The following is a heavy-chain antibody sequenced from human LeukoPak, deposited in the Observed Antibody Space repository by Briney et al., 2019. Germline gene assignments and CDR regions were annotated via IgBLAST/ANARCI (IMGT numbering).Heavy chain of an antibody. CDR2: ISRDGRNK. J-gene: IGHJ4*02. CDR3: AKYLSGSFDY. Sequence: GGSLRLSCAAAGFTFSAFNIHWVRQAPGKGLEWVAVISRDGRNKYFADSVKGRFTISRDNSKNTLYLQMNSLRAEDTAVYYCAKYLSGSFDYWGQGTLVTVSS. D-gene: IGHD3-22*01. CDR1: GFTFSAFN. V-gene: IGHV3-30*18.